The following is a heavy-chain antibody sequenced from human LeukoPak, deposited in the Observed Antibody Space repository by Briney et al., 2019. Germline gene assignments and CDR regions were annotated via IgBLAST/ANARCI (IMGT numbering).Heavy chain of an antibody. CDR1: GGSINSGDYY. CDR2: FYYTGKT. V-gene: IGHV4-30-4*01. Sequence: SETLSLTCTVSGGSINSGDYYWSWVRQPPGKGLEWIGCFYYTGKTFYNPSLQSRVAISGDTAKNQVSLRVTSVTAADTALYYCARTGFTYGSAGSWGRGTLVTVSA. D-gene: IGHD5-18*01. J-gene: IGHJ5*02. CDR3: ARTGFTYGSAGS.